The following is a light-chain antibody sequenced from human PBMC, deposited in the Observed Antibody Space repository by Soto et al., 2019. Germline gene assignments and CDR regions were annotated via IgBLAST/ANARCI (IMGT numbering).Light chain of an antibody. CDR1: ISDVGGYNY. Sequence: QSVLTQPASVSGSPGQSITISCTGTISDVGGYNYVSWYQQHPGKAPKLMIYDVSNRPSGVSNRFSGSKSGNTASLTISGLQAEDEADYYCRSYARSSTYVFGTGTKVNVL. CDR2: DVS. V-gene: IGLV2-14*03. J-gene: IGLJ1*01. CDR3: RSYARSSTYV.